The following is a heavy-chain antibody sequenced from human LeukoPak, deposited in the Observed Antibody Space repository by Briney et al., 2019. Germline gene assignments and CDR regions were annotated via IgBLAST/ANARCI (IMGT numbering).Heavy chain of an antibody. J-gene: IGHJ4*02. Sequence: ASVKVSCKASGYTFTGYYMHWVRQAPGQGLEWMGRINPNSGGTNYAQKFQGRVTMTRDTSISTAYMELSRLRSDDTAVYYCARDCSSTSCYNDGRGGGDYWGQGTLVTVSS. CDR3: ARDCSSTSCYNDGRGGGDY. CDR2: INPNSGGT. D-gene: IGHD2-2*02. V-gene: IGHV1-2*06. CDR1: GYTFTGYY.